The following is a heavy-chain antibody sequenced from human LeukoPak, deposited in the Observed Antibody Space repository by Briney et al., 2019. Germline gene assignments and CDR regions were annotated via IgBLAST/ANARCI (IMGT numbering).Heavy chain of an antibody. CDR3: ARTPWFGKLLFYYFDY. CDR2: INPSGGST. CDR1: GYTFTSYY. J-gene: IGHJ4*02. V-gene: IGHV1-46*01. Sequence: ASVKVSCKASGYTFTSYYMHWVRQAPGQGLEWMGMINPSGGSTSYAQKFQGRVTMTRDTSTSTVYMELSSLRSEDTAVYYCARTPWFGKLLFYYFDYWGQGTLVTVSS. D-gene: IGHD3-10*01.